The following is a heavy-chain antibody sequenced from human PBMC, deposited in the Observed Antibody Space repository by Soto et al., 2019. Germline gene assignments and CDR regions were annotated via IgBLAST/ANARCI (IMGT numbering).Heavy chain of an antibody. Sequence: PSETLSLTCTVSGASISRYYWTWIRQPPGKGLEWIGYIYYRGSTNYNPSLKSRVTISVDTSKNQFSLKLSSVTAADTAVYYCARSGYSGGGVDYWGQGTLVTVSS. D-gene: IGHD6-19*01. J-gene: IGHJ4*02. CDR1: GASISRYY. V-gene: IGHV4-59*01. CDR2: IYYRGST. CDR3: ARSGYSGGGVDY.